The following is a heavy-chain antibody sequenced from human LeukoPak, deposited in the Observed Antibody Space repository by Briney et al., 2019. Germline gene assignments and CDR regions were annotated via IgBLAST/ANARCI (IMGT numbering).Heavy chain of an antibody. Sequence: GGSLRLSCAASGFTFSVHYMDWVRQAPGKGLEWVGRTRNKANSYTTEYAASVKGRFTISRDDSKNSLYLQMNSLKTEDTAVYYCARARSGYSYGGGYYFDYWGQGTLVTVSS. CDR3: ARARSGYSYGGGYYFDY. D-gene: IGHD5-18*01. J-gene: IGHJ4*02. CDR2: TRNKANSYTT. V-gene: IGHV3-72*01. CDR1: GFTFSVHY.